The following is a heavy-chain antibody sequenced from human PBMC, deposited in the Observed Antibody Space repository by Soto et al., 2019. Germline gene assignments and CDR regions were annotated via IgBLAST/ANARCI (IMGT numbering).Heavy chain of an antibody. D-gene: IGHD3-22*01. V-gene: IGHV3-30*18. CDR2: ISYDGSNK. CDR3: AKEYYTFITMIVVVNYDY. J-gene: IGHJ4*02. CDR1: GFTFSSYG. Sequence: QVQLVESGGGVVQPGRSLRLSCAASGFTFSSYGMHWVRQAPGKGLEWVAVISYDGSNKYYADSVKGRFTISRDNSKNTLYLQMNSLRAEDTAVYYCAKEYYTFITMIVVVNYDYWGQGTLVTVSS.